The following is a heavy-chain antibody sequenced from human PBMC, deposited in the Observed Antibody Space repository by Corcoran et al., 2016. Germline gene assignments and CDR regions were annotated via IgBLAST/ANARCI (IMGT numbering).Heavy chain of an antibody. CDR1: GYTFTSYG. Sequence: QVQLVQSGAEVKKPGASVKVSCKASGYTFTSYGISWVRQAPGQGLEWMGWISAYNGNTNYAQKLQGRVTMTTDTSTSTAYMELRSLRSDDTAGYCCSTGVGATYYYCGMDVWGQGTTVTVSS. V-gene: IGHV1-18*01. D-gene: IGHD1-26*01. J-gene: IGHJ6*02. CDR2: ISAYNGNT. CDR3: STGVGATYYYCGMDV.